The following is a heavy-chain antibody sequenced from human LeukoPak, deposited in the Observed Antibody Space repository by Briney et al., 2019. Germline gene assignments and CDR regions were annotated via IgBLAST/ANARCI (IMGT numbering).Heavy chain of an antibody. Sequence: PGGSLRLSCAASEFIFSSYAMSWVRQAPGKGLEWVSTISGSGVSTYYADSVKGRFTISRDNSKNTLYVQMNSLRAEDTAVYYCAKRPRGNYLDPFDYWGQGTLVTVSS. D-gene: IGHD3-10*01. CDR3: AKRPRGNYLDPFDY. CDR1: EFIFSSYA. CDR2: ISGSGVST. V-gene: IGHV3-23*01. J-gene: IGHJ4*02.